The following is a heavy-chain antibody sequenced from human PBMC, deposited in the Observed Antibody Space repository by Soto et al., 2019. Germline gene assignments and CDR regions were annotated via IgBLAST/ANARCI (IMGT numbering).Heavy chain of an antibody. CDR2: IYYSGST. CDR1: GGSISSGVYY. V-gene: IGHV4-31*03. Sequence: SETLSLTCTVSGGSISSGVYYWIGIRQHPGKVLEWIGYIYYSGSTYYNPSLKSRVTISVDTSKNQFSLKLSSVTAADTAVYYCARVVTTGYYYYGMDVWGQGTTVTVSS. J-gene: IGHJ6*02. CDR3: ARVVTTGYYYYGMDV. D-gene: IGHD4-17*01.